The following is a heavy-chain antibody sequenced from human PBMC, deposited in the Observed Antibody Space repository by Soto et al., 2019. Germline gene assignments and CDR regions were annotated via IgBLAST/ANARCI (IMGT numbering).Heavy chain of an antibody. D-gene: IGHD2-2*01. Sequence: PGESQKISCKPSGYTFTTYLIGWVRQKQGKGLEWMGIIYPGDSETRYSPSFQGQVIISADKSVSTAYLQWSSLKASDTAIYYCARAGGRYCSSASCYLFAPWGPETLVTVS. CDR2: IYPGDSET. CDR3: ARAGGRYCSSASCYLFAP. J-gene: IGHJ5*02. CDR1: GYTFTTYL. V-gene: IGHV5-51*01.